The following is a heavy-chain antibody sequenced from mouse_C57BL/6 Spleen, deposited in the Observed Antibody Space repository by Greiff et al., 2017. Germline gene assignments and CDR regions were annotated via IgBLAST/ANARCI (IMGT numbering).Heavy chain of an antibody. Sequence: QVQLQQPGAELVMPGASVKLSCKASGYTFTSYWMHWVKQRPGQGLEWIGEIDPSDSYTNYNQKFKGKSTLTVDKSSSTAYMQLSSLTSEDSAVYYCASSYYSNYENWYFDVWGTGTTVTVSS. CDR1: GYTFTSYW. CDR3: ASSYYSNYENWYFDV. D-gene: IGHD2-5*01. V-gene: IGHV1-69*01. CDR2: IDPSDSYT. J-gene: IGHJ1*03.